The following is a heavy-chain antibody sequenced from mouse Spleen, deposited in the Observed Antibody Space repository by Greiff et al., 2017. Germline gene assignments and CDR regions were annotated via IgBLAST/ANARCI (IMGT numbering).Heavy chain of an antibody. D-gene: IGHD4-1*01. J-gene: IGHJ2*01. V-gene: IGHV1-4*01. Sequence: QVQLQQSGAELARPGASVKMSCKASGYTFTSYTMHWVQQRPGQGLEWIGYINPSSGYTKYNQKFKDKATLTADKSSSTAYMQLSSLTSEDSAVYYSAREGELGLDFDYWGQGTTLTVSS. CDR2: INPSSGYT. CDR3: AREGELGLDFDY. CDR1: GYTFTSYT.